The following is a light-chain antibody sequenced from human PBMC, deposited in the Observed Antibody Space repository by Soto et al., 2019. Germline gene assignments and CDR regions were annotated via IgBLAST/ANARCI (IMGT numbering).Light chain of an antibody. J-gene: IGKJ1*01. CDR1: QSVSRS. CDR2: AAS. Sequence: QLTQSPSSLSASVGDRVIITCRASQSVSRSLNWYQQKTGRAPKLLIYAASTLHSGVPSRFSGSGSGTEFTLTISSLQPEDFATYYCQQNAIVPPWTFGQGTKVDVK. V-gene: IGKV1-39*01. CDR3: QQNAIVPPWT.